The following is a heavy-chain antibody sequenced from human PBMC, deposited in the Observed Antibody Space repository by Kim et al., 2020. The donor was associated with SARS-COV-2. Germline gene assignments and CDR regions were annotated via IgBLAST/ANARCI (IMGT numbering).Heavy chain of an antibody. J-gene: IGHJ4*02. Sequence: GGSLRLSCAASGFTFSSYSMNWVRQAPGKGLEWVSSISSSSSYIYYADSVKGRFTISRDNAKNSLYLQMNSLRAEDTAVYYCARVRIKSKPGIAAAGTYYFDYWGQGTLVTVSS. CDR3: ARVRIKSKPGIAAAGTYYFDY. CDR1: GFTFSSYS. CDR2: ISSSSSYI. D-gene: IGHD6-13*01. V-gene: IGHV3-21*01.